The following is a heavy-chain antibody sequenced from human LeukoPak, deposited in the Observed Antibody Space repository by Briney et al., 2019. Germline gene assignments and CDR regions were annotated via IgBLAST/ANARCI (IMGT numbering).Heavy chain of an antibody. CDR1: GFTFSTYS. D-gene: IGHD4/OR15-4a*01. CDR3: ARGVSGATALDF. V-gene: IGHV3-21*01. J-gene: IGHJ4*02. CDR2: IRIGSTYV. Sequence: PGESLRLSCTASGFTFSTYSMNWVRQAPGKGLEWVSYIRIGSTYVYYADSVKDRFTVSRDNAKNSLVLQMNSLRAEDTAVYYCARGVSGATALDFWGQGTLVTVSS.